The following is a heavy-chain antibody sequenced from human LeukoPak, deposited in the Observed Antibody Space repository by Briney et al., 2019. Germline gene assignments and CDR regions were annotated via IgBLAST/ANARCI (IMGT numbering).Heavy chain of an antibody. Sequence: ASLKVSCKASGYTFTGYYIHWVRQAPGQGLQWMGWINPNSGDSHFTQNFQGRVTMTTDTSITTAYMELSRLRSDDTAVYYCARGGNYGSGTYTAFDYWGQGALVTVS. CDR3: ARGGNYGSGTYTAFDY. D-gene: IGHD3-10*01. CDR1: GYTFTGYY. CDR2: INPNSGDS. V-gene: IGHV1-2*02. J-gene: IGHJ4*02.